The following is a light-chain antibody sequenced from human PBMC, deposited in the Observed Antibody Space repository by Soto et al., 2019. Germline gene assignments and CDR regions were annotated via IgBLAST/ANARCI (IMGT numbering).Light chain of an antibody. CDR3: CSYAGSNIFAV. V-gene: IGLV2-23*02. CDR1: SSDIGSYDR. Sequence: QSALTQPASVSGSPGQSITISCTGTSSDIGSYDRVSWYQRHPGKAPKLMIFEDSRRPSGISNRFSGSKSDNTASLTISGLQAEDEADYYCCSYAGSNIFAVFGGGTKLTVL. J-gene: IGLJ2*01. CDR2: EDS.